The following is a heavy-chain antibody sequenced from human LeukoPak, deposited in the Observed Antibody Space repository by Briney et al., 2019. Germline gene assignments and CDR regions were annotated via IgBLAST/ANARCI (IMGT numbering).Heavy chain of an antibody. CDR3: AMGNNWNSPFDY. Sequence: GGSLRLSCAASGFTFSSYGMHWVRQAPGKGLEWVAFIRYDGSNKYYADSVKGRFTISRDNSKNTLYLQMNSLRAEDTAVYYCAMGNNWNSPFDYWGQGTLVTVSS. CDR2: IRYDGSNK. V-gene: IGHV3-30*02. J-gene: IGHJ4*02. CDR1: GFTFSSYG. D-gene: IGHD1-7*01.